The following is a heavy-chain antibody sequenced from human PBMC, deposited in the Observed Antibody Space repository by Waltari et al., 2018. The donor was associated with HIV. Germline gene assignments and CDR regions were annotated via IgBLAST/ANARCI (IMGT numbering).Heavy chain of an antibody. CDR3: ARHAGYPPLHLSWFDP. Sequence: QLQLQESGPGLVKPSETLSLTCTVSGGSISSSSYYWGWIRQPPGKGLEWIGSIYYSGITYYNPSLKSRVTISVDTSKNQFSLKLSSVTAADTAVYYCARHAGYPPLHLSWFDPWGQGTLVTVSS. CDR2: IYYSGIT. J-gene: IGHJ5*02. D-gene: IGHD1-1*01. CDR1: GGSISSSSYY. V-gene: IGHV4-39*01.